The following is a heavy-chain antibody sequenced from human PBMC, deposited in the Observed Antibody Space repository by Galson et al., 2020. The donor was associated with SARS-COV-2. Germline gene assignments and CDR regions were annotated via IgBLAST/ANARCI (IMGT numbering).Heavy chain of an antibody. Sequence: ASVKVSCTASGYTFTSYDINWVRQATGQGLEWMGWMNPNSGNTGYAQKFQGRVTMTRNTSISTAYMELSSLRSEDTAVYYCARGYGAKGAFDIWGQGTMVTVSS. CDR2: MNPNSGNT. CDR1: GYTFTSYD. J-gene: IGHJ3*02. V-gene: IGHV1-8*02. CDR3: ARGYGAKGAFDI. D-gene: IGHD3-10*01.